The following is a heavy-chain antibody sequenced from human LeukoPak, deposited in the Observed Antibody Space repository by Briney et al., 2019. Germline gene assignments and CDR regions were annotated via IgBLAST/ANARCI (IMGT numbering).Heavy chain of an antibody. Sequence: GGSLRLSCAASGVTFSSYAMSWVRQAPGKGLEWVSANSGSGGSTYYADSVEGRFTISRDNSKNTLYLQMNSLRAEDTAVYYCAKRYDRSGIPYYFDYWGQGTLVTVSS. CDR1: GVTFSSYA. CDR2: NSGSGGST. D-gene: IGHD3-22*01. J-gene: IGHJ4*02. CDR3: AKRYDRSGIPYYFDY. V-gene: IGHV3-23*01.